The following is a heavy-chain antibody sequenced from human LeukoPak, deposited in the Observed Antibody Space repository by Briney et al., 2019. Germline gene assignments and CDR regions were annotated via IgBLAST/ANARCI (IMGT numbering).Heavy chain of an antibody. Sequence: PGGSLRLPCTASVYTFNSQGMSWLRQAPGKGLEWVSAISGSGGSTYCADSVKGRFTNGRDNSKNKLYLHMNSLRAEDTAVYYCATGGSGSDDSFDYWGQGTLVTVSS. CDR2: ISGSGGST. D-gene: IGHD6-19*01. CDR3: ATGGSGSDDSFDY. V-gene: IGHV3-23*01. J-gene: IGHJ4*02. CDR1: VYTFNSQG.